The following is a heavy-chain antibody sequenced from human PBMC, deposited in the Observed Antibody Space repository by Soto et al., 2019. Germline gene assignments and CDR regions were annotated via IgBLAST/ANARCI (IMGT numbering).Heavy chain of an antibody. Sequence: SDTLSLTCTVSGGSISSYYWSWIRQPPGKGLEWIGYIYYSGSTNYNPSLKSRVTISVDTSKNQFSLKLSSVTAADTAVYYCARQVDYYYMDVWGKGTTVTVSS. CDR2: IYYSGST. D-gene: IGHD2-15*01. V-gene: IGHV4-59*08. CDR1: GGSISSYY. J-gene: IGHJ6*03. CDR3: ARQVDYYYMDV.